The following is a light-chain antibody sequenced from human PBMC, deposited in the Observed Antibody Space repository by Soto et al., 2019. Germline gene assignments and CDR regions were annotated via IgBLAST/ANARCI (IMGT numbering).Light chain of an antibody. J-gene: IGLJ2*01. CDR1: SSNIGAGYD. Sequence: QLVLTQPPSVSGAPGQRVTISCTGSSSNIGAGYDVHWYQHLPGTVPKLLIYGNSIRPSGVPDRFSGSKSGTSASLAITGLQAEDEADYYCQSYDTSLSAVIFGGGTKVTVL. CDR3: QSYDTSLSAVI. V-gene: IGLV1-40*01. CDR2: GNS.